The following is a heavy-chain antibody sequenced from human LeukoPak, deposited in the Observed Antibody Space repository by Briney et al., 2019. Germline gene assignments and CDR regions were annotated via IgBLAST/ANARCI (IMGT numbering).Heavy chain of an antibody. Sequence: GGSLRLSCAASGFTFSSHPMNWVRQAPGKGLEWVSSISGTTRFINYADSVKGRFTISRDSAKSSVYLQMTSLSAEDTALYYCVRTGGSYSDAFDVWGQGTMVTVSS. D-gene: IGHD1-26*01. J-gene: IGHJ3*01. CDR3: VRTGGSYSDAFDV. CDR1: GFTFSSHP. CDR2: ISGTTRFI. V-gene: IGHV3-21*06.